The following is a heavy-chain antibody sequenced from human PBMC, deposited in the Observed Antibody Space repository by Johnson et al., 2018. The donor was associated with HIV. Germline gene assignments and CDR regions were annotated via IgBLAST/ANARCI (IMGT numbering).Heavy chain of an antibody. J-gene: IGHJ3*02. CDR1: GFSFSDYY. D-gene: IGHD3-16*01. CDR3: VRDAFDYRDASGRFGGAGFDI. CDR2: ISSSTDTI. V-gene: IGHV3-11*04. Sequence: QVQLVESGGGLVKPGGSLRVSCAASGFSFSDYYMSWIRQAPGKGLEWVSYISSSTDTIYYADSVKGRFTISRHTAKNSLSLQMNSLRAEDTAVYYCVRDAFDYRDASGRFGGAGFDIWGQGTVVTVSS.